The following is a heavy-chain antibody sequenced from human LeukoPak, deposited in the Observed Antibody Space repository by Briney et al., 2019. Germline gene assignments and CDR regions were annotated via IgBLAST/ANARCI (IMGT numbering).Heavy chain of an antibody. CDR3: ARQKPPAWELPDY. D-gene: IGHD1-26*01. CDR1: GYSFTSYW. J-gene: IGHJ4*02. Sequence: GEPLKISCKGSGYSFTSYWISWVRQMPGKGLGWMGIIYPGDSDTRYSPSFQGQVTISADKSISTAHLQWSSLKASDTAMYYCARQKPPAWELPDYWGQGTLVTVSS. CDR2: IYPGDSDT. V-gene: IGHV5-51*01.